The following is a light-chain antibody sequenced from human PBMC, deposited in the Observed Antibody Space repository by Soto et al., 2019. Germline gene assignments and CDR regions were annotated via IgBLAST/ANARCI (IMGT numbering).Light chain of an antibody. CDR2: DTS. CDR1: QSVSSN. J-gene: IGKJ4*01. V-gene: IGKV3-15*01. CDR3: QRYNNWPLT. Sequence: EIVLTQSPGTLSLSPGERATLSCRASQSVSSNLAWYQHKPGQTPRLLIYDTSARATGVPARFSGSRSGPEFTLTINSLQSEDFAIYYCQRYNNWPLTFGGGTKVDIK.